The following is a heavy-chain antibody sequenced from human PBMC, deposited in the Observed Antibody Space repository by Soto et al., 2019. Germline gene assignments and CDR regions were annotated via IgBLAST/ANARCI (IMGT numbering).Heavy chain of an antibody. D-gene: IGHD3-22*01. CDR2: ISSIGSTI. Sequence: GSLRLAGPASGFTFSDYYMSWIRQAPGKGLEWVSYISSIGSTIYYADSVKGRFTISRDNAKNSLYLQMNSLRAEDTAVYYCASLRRYYYDSDWGQGTLVTVSS. CDR3: ASLRRYYYDSD. CDR1: GFTFSDYY. V-gene: IGHV3-11*01. J-gene: IGHJ4*02.